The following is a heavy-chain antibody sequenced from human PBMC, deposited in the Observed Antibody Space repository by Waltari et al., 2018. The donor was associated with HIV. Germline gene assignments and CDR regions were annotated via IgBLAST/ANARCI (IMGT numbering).Heavy chain of an antibody. J-gene: IGHJ4*02. V-gene: IGHV3-7*01. CDR3: VRNGGSFDY. D-gene: IGHD1-26*01. Sequence: EVQLVESGGGLVQPGGSLSLSCSASGFTFNSHWMSWIRQAPGKGLEWVANIKQDGSDKNYVDSVKGRFTISRDNAKNSLYLQMNSLRAEDTAVYYCVRNGGSFDYWGQGTLVTVSS. CDR2: IKQDGSDK. CDR1: GFTFNSHW.